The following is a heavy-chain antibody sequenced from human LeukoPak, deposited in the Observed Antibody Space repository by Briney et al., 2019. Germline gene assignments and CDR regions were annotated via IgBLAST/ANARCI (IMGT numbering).Heavy chain of an antibody. D-gene: IGHD3-10*01. J-gene: IGHJ4*02. V-gene: IGHV3-21*01. CDR2: ISSSGSYI. CDR1: GFTVSSNY. Sequence: GGSLRLSCAASGFTVSSNYMSWVRQAPGKGLEWVSSISSSGSYIYYADSVKGRFTISRDNAKNSLYLQMNSLRAEDTAVYYCARDIRGSGAGGFDYWGQGTLVTVSS. CDR3: ARDIRGSGAGGFDY.